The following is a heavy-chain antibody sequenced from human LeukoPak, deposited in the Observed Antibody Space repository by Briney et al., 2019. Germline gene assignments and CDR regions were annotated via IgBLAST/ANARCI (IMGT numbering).Heavy chain of an antibody. CDR1: GGSISSYY. V-gene: IGHV4-59*01. CDR2: IYYSGST. Sequence: PSETLSLTCTVSGGSISSYYWSWIRQPPGKGLEWIGYIYYSGSTNYNPSLKSRVTISVDTSKNQFSLKLSSVTAADTAVYYCASQNSFHFDYWGQGTLVTVSS. CDR3: ASQNSFHFDY. D-gene: IGHD2-21*01. J-gene: IGHJ4*02.